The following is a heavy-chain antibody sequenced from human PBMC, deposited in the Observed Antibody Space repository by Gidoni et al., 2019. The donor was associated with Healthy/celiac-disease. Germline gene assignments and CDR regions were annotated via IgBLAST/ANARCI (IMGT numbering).Heavy chain of an antibody. Sequence: EVQLLESGGGLVQPGGSLRLSCAASGFTFSSYAMGWVRQAPGKGLAWVSAISGSGGSKYYADAVKGRFTISRDNSKNTLYLQMNSLRDEDTAGYYCARPAAEGWFDPWGQGTLVTVSS. CDR1: GFTFSSYA. V-gene: IGHV3-23*01. J-gene: IGHJ5*02. CDR3: ARPAAEGWFDP. CDR2: ISGSGGSK.